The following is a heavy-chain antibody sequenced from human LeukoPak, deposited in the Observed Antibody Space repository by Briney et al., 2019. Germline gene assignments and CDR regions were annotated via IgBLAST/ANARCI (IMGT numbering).Heavy chain of an antibody. Sequence: GGSLRLSCAASGFTFNDYAMHWVRQAPGKGLEWVSLISWDSGNTYYADSVRGRFTISRDNSKNSLSLQMNSLRAEDTAVYYCARGALHLYYFDYWGWGQGTLVTVSS. V-gene: IGHV3-43D*03. D-gene: IGHD2/OR15-2a*01. CDR1: GFTFNDYA. CDR2: ISWDSGNT. J-gene: IGHJ4*02. CDR3: ARGALHLYYFDYWG.